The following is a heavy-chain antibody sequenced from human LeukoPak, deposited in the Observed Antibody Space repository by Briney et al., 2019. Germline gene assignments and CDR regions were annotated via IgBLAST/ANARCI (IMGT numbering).Heavy chain of an antibody. CDR3: ARSLSSETAMVY. CDR2: IIPIFGTA. Sequence: GASVKVSCKASGGTFSSYAISWVRQAPGQGLEWMGGIIPIFGTADYAQKFQGRVTITADESTSTAYMELSSLRSEDTAVYYCARSLSSETAMVYWGQGTLVTVSS. D-gene: IGHD5-18*01. J-gene: IGHJ4*02. CDR1: GGTFSSYA. V-gene: IGHV1-69*13.